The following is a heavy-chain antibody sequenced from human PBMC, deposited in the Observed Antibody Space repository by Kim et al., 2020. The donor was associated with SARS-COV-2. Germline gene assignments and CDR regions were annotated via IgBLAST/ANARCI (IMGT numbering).Heavy chain of an antibody. CDR2: IYYSGST. Sequence: SETLSLTCTVSGGSISSYYWSWIRQPPGKGLEWIGYIYYSGSTNYNPSLKSRVTISVDTSKNQFSLKLSSVTAADTAVYYCARGVSTRWLRYYYYGMDVWGQGTTVTVSS. CDR3: ARGVSTRWLRYYYYGMDV. CDR1: GGSISSYY. J-gene: IGHJ6*02. V-gene: IGHV4-59*13. D-gene: IGHD5-12*01.